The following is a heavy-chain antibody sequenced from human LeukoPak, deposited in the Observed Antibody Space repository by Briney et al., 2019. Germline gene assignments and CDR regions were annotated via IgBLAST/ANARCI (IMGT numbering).Heavy chain of an antibody. D-gene: IGHD3-22*01. CDR3: ARDRFYDSSGYYIL. Sequence: SGGSLRLSCAASGFTFSSSAMSWVRQAPGKGLEWVSAISNNGGYTYYADSVKGRFTISRDNSKNTLYLQMNSLRAEDTAVYYCARDRFYDSSGYYILWGQGTLVTVSS. J-gene: IGHJ4*02. CDR2: ISNNGGYT. V-gene: IGHV3-23*01. CDR1: GFTFSSSA.